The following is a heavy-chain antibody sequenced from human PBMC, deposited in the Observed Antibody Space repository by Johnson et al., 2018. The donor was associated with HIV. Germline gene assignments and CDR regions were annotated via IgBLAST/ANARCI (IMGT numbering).Heavy chain of an antibody. CDR1: GFTFNDHG. Sequence: VQLVESGGGVVRPGGSLRLSCAVSGFTFNDHGMSWVRQAPGKGLEWVAGMNWNGGRKEYVDSVEGRFTISRDNAKNSLYLQMNSLRAEDTALYYCARALYFYDSTSPLESEAFDIWGQGTMVTVSS. CDR3: ARALYFYDSTSPLESEAFDI. J-gene: IGHJ3*02. D-gene: IGHD3-22*01. V-gene: IGHV3-20*04. CDR2: MNWNGGRK.